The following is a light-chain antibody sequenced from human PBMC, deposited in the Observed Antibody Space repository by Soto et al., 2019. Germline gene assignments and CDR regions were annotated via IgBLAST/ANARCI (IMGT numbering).Light chain of an antibody. J-gene: IGKJ1*01. CDR3: QQYRT. Sequence: DIQMTQSPSTLSASVGDRVTITCRASQSISSWLAWYQQKPGKAPKLLIYDASSLETGVPSRFSGSGSGTEFTLTISSLQAEDFATYYCQQYRTFGQGTKVDIK. CDR2: DAS. CDR1: QSISSW. V-gene: IGKV1-5*01.